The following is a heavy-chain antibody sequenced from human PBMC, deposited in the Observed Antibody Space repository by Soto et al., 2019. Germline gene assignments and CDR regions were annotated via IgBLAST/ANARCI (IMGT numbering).Heavy chain of an antibody. CDR1: GFTFSSYA. V-gene: IGHV3-23*01. D-gene: IGHD6-13*01. CDR3: AKDPDSSSWPNMLYYFVY. CDR2: ISGSGGST. Sequence: EVQLLESGGGLVQPGGSLRLSCAASGFTFSSYAMSWVRQAPGKGLEWVSAISGSGGSTYYADSVKGRFTISRDNSKNTLYLQMNSLRAEDTAVYYCAKDPDSSSWPNMLYYFVYWGQGTLVTVSS. J-gene: IGHJ4*02.